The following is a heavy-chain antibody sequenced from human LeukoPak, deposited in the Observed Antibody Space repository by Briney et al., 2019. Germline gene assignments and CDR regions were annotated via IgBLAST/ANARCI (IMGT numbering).Heavy chain of an antibody. D-gene: IGHD5-18*01. CDR3: ARAPSHVDSDMVTVQGDVDYYYYLDV. CDR1: EFSVGSNY. CDR2: IYSGGST. Sequence: GGSLRLSCAASEFSVGSNYMTWVRQAPGKGLEWVSLIYSGGSTYYAGSVKGRFTISRDNSKNTLYLQMNSLRAEDTAVYYCARAPSHVDSDMVTVQGDVDYYYYLDVWGKGTTVTVSS. J-gene: IGHJ6*03. V-gene: IGHV3-66*01.